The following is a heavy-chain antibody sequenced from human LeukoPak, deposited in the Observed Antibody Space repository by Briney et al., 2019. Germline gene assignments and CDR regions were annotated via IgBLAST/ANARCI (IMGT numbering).Heavy chain of an antibody. Sequence: GGSLRLSCAASGFTVSSNYMSWVRQAPGKGLEWVSAIYSGGTTYYADSVKARLTISRDNSKNTLYLQMDSLRAEDTAVYYCAGSVLRYFEDYWGQGTLVTVSS. D-gene: IGHD3-9*01. CDR3: AGSVLRYFEDY. CDR2: IYSGGTT. CDR1: GFTVSSNY. V-gene: IGHV3-66*01. J-gene: IGHJ4*02.